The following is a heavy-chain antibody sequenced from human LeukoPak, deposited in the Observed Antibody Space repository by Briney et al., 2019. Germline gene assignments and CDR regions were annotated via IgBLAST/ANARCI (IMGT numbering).Heavy chain of an antibody. D-gene: IGHD3-22*01. J-gene: IGHJ4*02. Sequence: GAPVKVSCKASGYTFTSYGISWVRQAPGPRLEWMGWISAYNGNTNYAQKLQGRVTMTTDTSTSTAYMELRSLRSDDTAVYYCARDLGYCYDSSGYPPSYWGQGTLVTVSS. V-gene: IGHV1-18*01. CDR1: GYTFTSYG. CDR3: ARDLGYCYDSSGYPPSY. CDR2: ISAYNGNT.